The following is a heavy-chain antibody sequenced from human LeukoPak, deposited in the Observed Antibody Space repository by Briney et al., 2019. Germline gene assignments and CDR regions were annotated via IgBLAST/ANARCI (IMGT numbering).Heavy chain of an antibody. CDR2: IYHSGST. J-gene: IGHJ6*03. D-gene: IGHD3-16*01. CDR3: ARHFGAHYYYYYMDV. Sequence: SETLSLTCAVSGYSISSGHYWGWIRQPPGKGLEWIGGIYHSGSTSYNPSLKSRVTISVDTSKNQFSLKLNSVTAADTAVYYCARHFGAHYYYYYMDVWGKGTTVTVSS. V-gene: IGHV4-38-2*01. CDR1: GYSISSGHY.